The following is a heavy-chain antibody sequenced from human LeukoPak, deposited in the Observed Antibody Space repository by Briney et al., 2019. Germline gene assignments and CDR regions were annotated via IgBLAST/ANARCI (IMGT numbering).Heavy chain of an antibody. CDR3: AIDLRYYYDSSGYYYFDY. Sequence: ASVKVSCKASGYTFTSYGISWVRQAPGQGLEWMGWISAYNGNTNYAQKLQGRVTMTTDTSTSTAYMELRSLRSDDTAVYYCAIDLRYYYDSSGYYYFDYWGQGTLVTVSS. CDR1: GYTFTSYG. V-gene: IGHV1-18*01. J-gene: IGHJ4*02. CDR2: ISAYNGNT. D-gene: IGHD3-22*01.